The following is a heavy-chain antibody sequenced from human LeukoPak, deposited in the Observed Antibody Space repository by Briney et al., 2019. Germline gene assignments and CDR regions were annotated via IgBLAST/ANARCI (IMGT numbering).Heavy chain of an antibody. J-gene: IGHJ4*02. V-gene: IGHV1-2*02. CDR3: ARGPVTIFGVVIVDY. D-gene: IGHD3-3*01. CDR1: GYTFTGYY. Sequence: ASVKVSCKASGYTFTGYYMHWVRQAPGQGLEWMGWINPNSGGTNYAQKFQGRVTMTRDTSISTAYMELSRLRSDDTAVYYCARGPVTIFGVVIVDYWGQGTLVTVSS. CDR2: INPNSGGT.